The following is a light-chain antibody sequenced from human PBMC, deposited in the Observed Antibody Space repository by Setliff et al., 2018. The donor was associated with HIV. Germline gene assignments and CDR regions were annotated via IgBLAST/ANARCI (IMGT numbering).Light chain of an antibody. CDR2: EVT. CDR3: SSYTSSGTLVV. Sequence: QSALTQPASVSGSPGQSITISCTGTSSDVGNYNYVSWYQQHPGKAPKLMIYEVTYRPSGVSNRFSGSKSGNTASLTISGLQAEDEADYYCSSYTSSGTLVVFGTGTKVTVL. V-gene: IGLV2-14*01. CDR1: SSDVGNYNY. J-gene: IGLJ1*01.